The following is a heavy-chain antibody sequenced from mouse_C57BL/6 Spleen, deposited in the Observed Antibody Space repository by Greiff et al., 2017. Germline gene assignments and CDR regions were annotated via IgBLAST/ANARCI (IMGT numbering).Heavy chain of an antibody. CDR1: GFNIKDDY. CDR2: IDPENGDT. Sequence: VQLQQSGAELVRPGASVKLSCTASGFNIKDDYMHWVKQRPEQGLEWIGWIDPENGDTEYASKFQGKATITADTSSNTAYLQLSSLTSEDTAVYYCTTPIYYDYDRGFAYWGQGTLVTVSA. CDR3: TTPIYYDYDRGFAY. D-gene: IGHD2-4*01. V-gene: IGHV14-4*01. J-gene: IGHJ3*01.